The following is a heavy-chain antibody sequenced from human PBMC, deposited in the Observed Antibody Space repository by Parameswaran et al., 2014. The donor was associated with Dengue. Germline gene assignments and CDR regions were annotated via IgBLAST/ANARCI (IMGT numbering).Heavy chain of an antibody. Sequence: WVRQAPGQGLEWMGWINPNSGGTNYAQKFQGRVTMTRDTSISTAYMELSRPRSDDTAVYYCARQYQLPPRGLGYWGQGTLVTVSS. V-gene: IGHV1-2*02. D-gene: IGHD2-2*01. CDR3: ARQYQLPPRGLGY. J-gene: IGHJ4*02. CDR2: INPNSGGT.